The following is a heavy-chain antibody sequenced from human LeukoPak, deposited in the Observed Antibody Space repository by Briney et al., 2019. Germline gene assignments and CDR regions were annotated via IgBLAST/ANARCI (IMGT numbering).Heavy chain of an antibody. CDR2: IYSGGST. V-gene: IGHV3-53*04. J-gene: IGHJ4*02. CDR3: ARAGYSSGYYSFDY. CDR1: GFTVSSNY. D-gene: IGHD3-22*01. Sequence: GGSLRLSCAASGFTVSSNYMSWVRQAPGKGLEWVSVIYSGGSTYYADSVKGRFTVSRHNSKNTLYLQMNSVRAEDTAVYYCARAGYSSGYYSFDYWGQGTLVTVSS.